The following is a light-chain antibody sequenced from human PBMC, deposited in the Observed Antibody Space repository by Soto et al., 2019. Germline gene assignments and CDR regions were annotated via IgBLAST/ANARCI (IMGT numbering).Light chain of an antibody. J-gene: IGKJ4*01. V-gene: IGKV3-20*01. CDR3: LQYGDSLT. CDR1: QSVSTTY. Sequence: EIVLTQSPATLSLSPGDRATLSCRASQSVSTTYLAWYQQKPGQAPRLLIYGASTRATDIPDRFSGSGSGTDFTLTISRLESEDFAVYYCLQYGDSLTFGGGTKVEIK. CDR2: GAS.